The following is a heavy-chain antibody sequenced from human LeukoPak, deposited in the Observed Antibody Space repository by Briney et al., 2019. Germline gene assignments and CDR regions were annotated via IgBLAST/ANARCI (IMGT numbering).Heavy chain of an antibody. CDR2: IYYSGST. CDR1: GGSISSYY. CDR3: ARVPNYYYDSSGYYFDY. J-gene: IGHJ4*02. Sequence: SETLSLTCTVSGGSISSYYWSWIQQPPRKGLEWIGYIYYSGSTNYNPSLKSRVTISVDRSKNQFSLKLSSVTAADTAVYYCARVPNYYYDSSGYYFDYWGQGTLVTVSS. V-gene: IGHV4-59*08. D-gene: IGHD3-22*01.